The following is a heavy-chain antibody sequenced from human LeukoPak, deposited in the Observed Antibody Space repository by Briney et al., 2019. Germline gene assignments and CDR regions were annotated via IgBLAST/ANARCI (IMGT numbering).Heavy chain of an antibody. CDR3: ARETLGIDY. J-gene: IGHJ4*02. Sequence: GGSLRLSCVASGFTFSNYEMNWVRQGPGKGLEWVSYISSSSSTIYYADSVKGRFTISRDNAKNSLYLHMNSLRAEDTAVYYCARETLGIDYWGQGTLVTVSS. D-gene: IGHD7-27*01. CDR2: ISSSSSTI. CDR1: GFTFSNYE. V-gene: IGHV3-48*01.